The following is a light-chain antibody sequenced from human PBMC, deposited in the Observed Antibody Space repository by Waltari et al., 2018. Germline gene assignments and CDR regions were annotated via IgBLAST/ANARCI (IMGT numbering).Light chain of an antibody. V-gene: IGKV1-39*01. CDR3: QQGYNFPRT. CDR2: RAY. J-gene: IGKJ1*01. CDR1: QDIGNN. Sequence: DIQMTQSSSSLSASVGDTVTITCQASQDIGNNLNWYQQKPGKAPKLLIYRAYSLQSGIPSRFSGSGSETDFTLTISSLQPEDFATYSFQQGYNFPRTFGQGPKVEIK.